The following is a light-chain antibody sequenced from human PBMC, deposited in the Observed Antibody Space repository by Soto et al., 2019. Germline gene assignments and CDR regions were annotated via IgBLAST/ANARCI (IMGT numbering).Light chain of an antibody. J-gene: IGLJ1*01. CDR3: SSYTGSRTV. Sequence: QSALTQPASVSGSPGQSITISCTGTKSDVGGYNYVSWYQQHPGKAPKLMIYDVSNRPSGVSNRFSGSKSGNTASLTISGLQAEDEDDYYCSSYTGSRTVFGAGTKLTVL. V-gene: IGLV2-14*01. CDR2: DVS. CDR1: KSDVGGYNY.